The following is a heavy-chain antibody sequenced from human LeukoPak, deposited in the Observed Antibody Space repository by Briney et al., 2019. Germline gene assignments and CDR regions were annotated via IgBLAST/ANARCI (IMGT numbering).Heavy chain of an antibody. Sequence: GGSLRLSCAASGFTVSSNYMSWVRQAPREGLEWVSVIYSGVRTFSADSVKGRFTISRDNSKNTLYLHMNSLRAEDTAVYYCARDPVCVYSNSCEYWGQGTLVTVSS. CDR3: ARDPVCVYSNSCEY. CDR2: IYSGVRT. J-gene: IGHJ4*02. D-gene: IGHD6-13*01. V-gene: IGHV3-66*01. CDR1: GFTVSSNY.